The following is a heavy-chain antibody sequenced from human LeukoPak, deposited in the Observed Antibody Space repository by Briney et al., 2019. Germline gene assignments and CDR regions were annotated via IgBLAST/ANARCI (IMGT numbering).Heavy chain of an antibody. CDR2: ISSSSRYI. J-gene: IGHJ6*03. CDR3: ARDGSVLWSGYPSISYYYYMDV. V-gene: IGHV3-21*01. Sequence: GGSLRLSCVVSGVKFDEHGMTWVRQAPGKGLEWVSSISSSSRYIYYADSVKGRFTISRDNAKNTLYLQMNSLRPEDTAVYFCARDGSVLWSGYPSISYYYYMDVWGKGTTVTVSS. D-gene: IGHD3-3*01. CDR1: GVKFDEHG.